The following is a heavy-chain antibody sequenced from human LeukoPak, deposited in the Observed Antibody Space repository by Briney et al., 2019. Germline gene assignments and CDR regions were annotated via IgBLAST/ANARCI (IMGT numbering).Heavy chain of an antibody. CDR3: ARELGYYYDSSGYGFDY. J-gene: IGHJ4*02. Sequence: GASVNVSCKASGGTFSSYAISWVRQAPGQGLEWMGGIIPIFGTANYAQKFQGRVTITADESTSTAYMELSSLRSEDTAVYYCARELGYYYDSSGYGFDYWGQGTLVTVSS. CDR1: GGTFSSYA. CDR2: IIPIFGTA. V-gene: IGHV1-69*13. D-gene: IGHD3-22*01.